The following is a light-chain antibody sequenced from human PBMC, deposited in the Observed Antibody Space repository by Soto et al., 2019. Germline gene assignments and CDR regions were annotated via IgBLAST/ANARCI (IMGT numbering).Light chain of an antibody. J-gene: IGKJ5*01. CDR2: AAS. CDR1: QGIRND. Sequence: AIQMTQSPSSLSASVGDRVTITCRASQGIRNDLGWYQQKPGKAPKLLIYAASSLQSGVPSRFSGSGSGTDFTFTISSLQPEHIGIYYCQQYDNFPLTFGQGTRLEIK. V-gene: IGKV1-6*01. CDR3: QQYDNFPLT.